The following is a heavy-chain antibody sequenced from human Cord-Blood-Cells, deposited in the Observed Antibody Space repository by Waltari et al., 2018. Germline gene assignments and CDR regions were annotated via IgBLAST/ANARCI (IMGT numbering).Heavy chain of an antibody. J-gene: IGHJ4*02. V-gene: IGHV1-2*04. D-gene: IGHD1-20*01. CDR2: INPNSGGT. Sequence: QVPLVQSGAEVKKPGASVKVSCTASGYTFTGYYMHWVRQAPGQGLEWLGWINPNSGGTNYAQKFQGWVTMTRDTSIRTAYMELSRLRSDDTAVYYCAREGGTNWKYDYWGQGTLVTVSS. CDR3: AREGGTNWKYDY. CDR1: GYTFTGYY.